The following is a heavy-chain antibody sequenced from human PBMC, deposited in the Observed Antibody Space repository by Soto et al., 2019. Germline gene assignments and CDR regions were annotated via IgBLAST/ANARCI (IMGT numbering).Heavy chain of an antibody. D-gene: IGHD2-15*01. CDR2: LWYDGNRK. V-gene: IGHV3-33*06. Sequence: GRSLRLSCAASGFNLTDFGIHWGRQAPGKGLEWGAHLWYDGNRKTYVDSVKGRFTISRDSSTNTVYLQMSGLRVEDAAVYYCAKENTPHYFDSWGQGALVTVSS. J-gene: IGHJ4*02. CDR1: GFNLTDFG. CDR3: AKENTPHYFDS.